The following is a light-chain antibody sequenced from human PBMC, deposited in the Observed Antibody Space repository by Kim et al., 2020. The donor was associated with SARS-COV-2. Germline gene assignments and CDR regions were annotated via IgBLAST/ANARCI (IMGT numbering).Light chain of an antibody. CDR2: QDS. Sequence: VPVSPGQTASITCSGDKLGDKYACWYQQKPGQSPVLVIYQDSKRPSGIPERFSGSNSGNTATLTISGSQAMDEADYYCQAWDSTWVFGGGTQLTVL. V-gene: IGLV3-1*01. J-gene: IGLJ3*02. CDR3: QAWDSTWV. CDR1: KLGDKY.